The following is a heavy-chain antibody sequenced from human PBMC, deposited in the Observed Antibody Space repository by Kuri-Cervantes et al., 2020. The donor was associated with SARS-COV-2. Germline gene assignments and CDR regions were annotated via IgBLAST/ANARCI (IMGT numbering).Heavy chain of an antibody. CDR2: INHSGST. V-gene: IGHV4-34*01. D-gene: IGHD3-10*01. Sequence: SQTLSLTCAVYGGSFSGYYWSWIRQPPGMGLEWIGEINHSGSTNYNPSLKSRVTISVDTSMNHFSLKLSSVTAADTAVYYCARALLWFGESPDFWGQGTLVTVSS. J-gene: IGHJ4*02. CDR1: GGSFSGYY. CDR3: ARALLWFGESPDF.